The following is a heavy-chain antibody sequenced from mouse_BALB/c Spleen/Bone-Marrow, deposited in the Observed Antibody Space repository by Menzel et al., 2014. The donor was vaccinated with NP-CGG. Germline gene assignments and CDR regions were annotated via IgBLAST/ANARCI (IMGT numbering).Heavy chain of an antibody. Sequence: QVQLKESGPGLVAPSQSLSITCTVSGFSLTSYGVHWVRQPPGKALEWLVVIWSDGSTTYNSALKSRLSISKDNTKSQVFLKMNSPQTDDTAMDYCARSLRAYAMDYWGQGTSVTVSS. D-gene: IGHD1-2*01. CDR1: GFSLTSYG. V-gene: IGHV2-6*02. CDR2: IWSDGST. CDR3: ARSLRAYAMDY. J-gene: IGHJ4*01.